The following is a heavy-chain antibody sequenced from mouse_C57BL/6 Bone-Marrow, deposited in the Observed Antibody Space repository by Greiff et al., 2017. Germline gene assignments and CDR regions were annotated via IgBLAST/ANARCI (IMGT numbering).Heavy chain of an antibody. D-gene: IGHD2-1*01. V-gene: IGHV1-61*01. CDR2: IYPSDSET. CDR3: AYGNCPFDY. CDR1: GYTFTSYW. Sequence: QVQLQQPGAELVRPGSSVKLSCKASGYTFTSYWMDWVKQRPGQGLEWIGNIYPSDSETHYNQKFKDKATLTVDKSSSTAYMQLSSLTSEDSAVYYCAYGNCPFDYWGQGTTLTVSS. J-gene: IGHJ2*01.